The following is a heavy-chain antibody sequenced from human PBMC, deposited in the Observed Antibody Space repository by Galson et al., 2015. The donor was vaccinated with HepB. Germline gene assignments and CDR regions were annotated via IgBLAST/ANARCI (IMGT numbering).Heavy chain of an antibody. CDR2: ISFDGNNR. V-gene: IGHV3-30*18. D-gene: IGHD1-1*01. J-gene: IGHJ4*02. CDR1: GFTFSGFS. Sequence: SLRLSCAASGFTFSGFSMNWVRQAPGKGLEWVAVISFDGNNRYYGDSVKGRFIISRDNSKNTLYLQMNSLRPEDTAVYYCAKIPDTTLATGDYWGQGTLVIVSS. CDR3: AKIPDTTLATGDY.